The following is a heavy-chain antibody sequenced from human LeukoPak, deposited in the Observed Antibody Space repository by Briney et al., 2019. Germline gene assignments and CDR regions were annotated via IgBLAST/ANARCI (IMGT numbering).Heavy chain of an antibody. CDR2: INHSGSN. V-gene: IGHV4-34*01. CDR3: ARSLYYEGAFAI. D-gene: IGHD3-22*01. J-gene: IGHJ3*02. CDR1: GVSFSGYY. Sequence: SETLSLTCAVYGVSFSGYYWSWIRQPPGKGLEWIGEINHSGSNNYNPSLKRRVTISVDTSKNQFSLKLSSVTAADTAVYYCARSLYYEGAFAIWGQGTMVTVSS.